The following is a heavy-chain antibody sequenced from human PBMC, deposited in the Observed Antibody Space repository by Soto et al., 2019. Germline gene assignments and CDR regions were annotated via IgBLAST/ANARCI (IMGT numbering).Heavy chain of an antibody. J-gene: IGHJ6*02. V-gene: IGHV4-31*03. CDR3: ASVGGGTAVVNYYYYCMDV. Sequence: PSETLSLTCTVSGGSISSGGYYWSWIRQHPGKGLEWIGYIYYSGSTYYNPSLKSRVTISVDTSKNQFSLKLSSVTAADTAVYYCASVGGGTAVVNYYYYCMDVWGQGTTVTVSS. CDR2: IYYSGST. D-gene: IGHD5-18*01. CDR1: GGSISSGGYY.